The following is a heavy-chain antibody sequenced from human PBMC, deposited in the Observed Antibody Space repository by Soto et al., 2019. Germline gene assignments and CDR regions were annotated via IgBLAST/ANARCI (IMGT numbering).Heavy chain of an antibody. Sequence: PGGSLRLSCAASGFTFSNAWMSRVRQAPGKGLEWVGRIKSKTDGRTTDYAAPVKGRFTISRDDSKNTLYLQMNSLETEDTAVYYCTTDEGSGRFDPWGQGTLVTVS. D-gene: IGHD6-19*01. CDR1: GFTFSNAW. V-gene: IGHV3-15*01. J-gene: IGHJ5*02. CDR2: IKSKTDGRTT. CDR3: TTDEGSGRFDP.